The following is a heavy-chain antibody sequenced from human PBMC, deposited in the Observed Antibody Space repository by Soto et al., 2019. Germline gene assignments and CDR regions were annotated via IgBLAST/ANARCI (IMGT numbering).Heavy chain of an antibody. D-gene: IGHD3-16*02. J-gene: IGHJ3*02. Sequence: LSLTCTVSGDSISGGGYYCSWIRHHPGRGLEWIGYIYYTGSTYYNPSLKSRVAISVDTSANQFSLKLTSVTAADTAVYYCARLPYYDYVWGSYRLDAFDIWGQGTMVTVSS. CDR2: IYYTGST. CDR3: ARLPYYDYVWGSYRLDAFDI. V-gene: IGHV4-31*03. CDR1: GDSISGGGYY.